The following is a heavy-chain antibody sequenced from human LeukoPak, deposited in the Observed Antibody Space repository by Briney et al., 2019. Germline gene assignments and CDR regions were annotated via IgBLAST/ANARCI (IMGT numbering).Heavy chain of an antibody. CDR1: GYSFSSYW. J-gene: IGHJ6*03. V-gene: IGHV5-51*01. CDR3: ARNYYYMDV. Sequence: GESLKISCKGSGYSFSSYWIAWVRQMPGKGLGWMGIIYPGDSDTRYSPSFQGRVTISADRSISTAYLQWSSLKASDTAMYYCARNYYYMDVWGKGTTVTVSS. CDR2: IYPGDSDT.